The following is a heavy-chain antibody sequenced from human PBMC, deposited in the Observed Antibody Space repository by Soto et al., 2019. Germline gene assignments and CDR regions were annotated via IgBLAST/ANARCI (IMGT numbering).Heavy chain of an antibody. CDR1: GFTFSSYA. V-gene: IGHV3-23*01. J-gene: IGHJ3*02. CDR2: ISGSGGST. Sequence: GGSLRLSCAASGFTFSSYAMSWVRQAPGKGLEWVSAISGSGGSTYYADSVKGRFTISRDNSKNTLYLQMNSLRAEDTAVYYCAKDLEGVESIAAEKTGDAFDIWGQGTMVTVSS. CDR3: AKDLEGVESIAAEKTGDAFDI. D-gene: IGHD6-13*01.